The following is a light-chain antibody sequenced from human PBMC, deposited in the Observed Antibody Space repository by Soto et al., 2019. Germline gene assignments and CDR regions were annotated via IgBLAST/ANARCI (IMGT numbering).Light chain of an antibody. CDR1: SSDVGGYNY. J-gene: IGLJ2*01. V-gene: IGLV2-8*01. CDR3: SSYAGSNNLV. CDR2: EVS. Sequence: QSALTQPPSASGSPGQSVTISCTGTSSDVGGYNYVSWYQQHPGKARKLMIYEVSKRPSGVPDRFSGSKSGNTASLTVSGLRAEDEADYYCSSYAGSNNLVFGGGTKLTVL.